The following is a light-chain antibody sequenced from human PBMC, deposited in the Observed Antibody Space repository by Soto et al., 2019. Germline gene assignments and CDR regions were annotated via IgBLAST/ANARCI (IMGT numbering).Light chain of an antibody. CDR1: QGITSY. J-gene: IGKJ4*01. CDR3: QQSYSPLLA. V-gene: IGKV1-39*01. CDR2: AAS. Sequence: DIEMIQSPPSLSASVGDRITITCRASQGITSYLNWFQQKPGKAPNLLIFAASNLQSGVPSRFSGSGSGTDFTLTINSLQPEDSATYYCQQSYSPLLAFGGGTKVEV.